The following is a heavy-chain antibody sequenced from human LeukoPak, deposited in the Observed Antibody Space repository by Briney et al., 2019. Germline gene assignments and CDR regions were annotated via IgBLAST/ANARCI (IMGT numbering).Heavy chain of an antibody. CDR2: IYFTGST. J-gene: IGHJ5*02. V-gene: IGHV4-59*08. CDR1: GDSITSFY. Sequence: SETLSFTCTVSGDSITSFYCSWIRQPPGKGLEWIGYIYFTGSTTYNPSFKSRVTIALDTSKNQFSLQLSAVTAADTAVYYCARLNGGPWGQGILVTVSS. CDR3: ARLNGGP. D-gene: IGHD2-8*01.